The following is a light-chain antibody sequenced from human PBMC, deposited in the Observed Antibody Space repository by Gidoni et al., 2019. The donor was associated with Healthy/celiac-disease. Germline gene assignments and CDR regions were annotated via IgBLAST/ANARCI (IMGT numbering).Light chain of an antibody. V-gene: IGKV3-20*01. J-gene: IGKJ1*01. CDR1: QSVSSSY. Sequence: DIVFMLSPGTLSLSPGERDTLSCRDSQSVSSSYLAWYQQKPGQAPRLLIYGASSRVTGLPDRFSGSGSGTDFTLTISRLEPEDFAVYYCQQYGSSLWTFGQGTKVEIK. CDR3: QQYGSSLWT. CDR2: GAS.